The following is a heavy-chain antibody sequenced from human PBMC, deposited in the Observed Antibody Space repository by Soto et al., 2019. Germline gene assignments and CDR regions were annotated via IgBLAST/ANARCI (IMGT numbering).Heavy chain of an antibody. CDR2: MSYSGSP. Sequence: KPSQTLSLTCTVSGVSVSRHYQWIWIRQPPGKGLEWIGHMSYSGSPYYHPSLRSRLSISVDTSKNPFSLKVKSVTAADTAVYYCASAWDFWSQGTLVTVSS. CDR1: GVSVSRHYQ. D-gene: IGHD1-26*01. J-gene: IGHJ1*01. V-gene: IGHV4-30-4*01. CDR3: ASAWDF.